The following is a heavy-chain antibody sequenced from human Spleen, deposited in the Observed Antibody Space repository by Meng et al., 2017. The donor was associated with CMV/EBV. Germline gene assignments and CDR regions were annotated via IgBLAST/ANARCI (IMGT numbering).Heavy chain of an antibody. CDR2: INPNSGGT. CDR3: ARVFYYDSSGYYFDC. D-gene: IGHD3-22*01. J-gene: IGHJ4*02. CDR1: GYTFTAYY. Sequence: ASVKVSCKASGYTFTAYYMHWVRQAPGQGLEWMGWINPNSGGTNYAQKFQGRVTMTRDTSISTAYMELSRLRSDDTAIYFCARVFYYDSSGYYFDCWGQGTLVTVS. V-gene: IGHV1-2*02.